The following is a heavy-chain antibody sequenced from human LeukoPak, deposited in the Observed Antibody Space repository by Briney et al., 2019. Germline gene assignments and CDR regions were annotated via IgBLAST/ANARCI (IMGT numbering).Heavy chain of an antibody. CDR2: IYHSGST. Sequence: PSETLSLTWTVSGGSISRRGYYWSWVRQHPGKGLEWIGYIYHSGSTYYNPSLESRVTISVDTSENQFSLKLSSVTAADTAFYYCAKSTNGGDYFYMDVWGKGTTVTVSS. J-gene: IGHJ6*03. D-gene: IGHD7-27*01. V-gene: IGHV4-31*02. CDR1: GGSISRRGYY. CDR3: AKSTNGGDYFYMDV.